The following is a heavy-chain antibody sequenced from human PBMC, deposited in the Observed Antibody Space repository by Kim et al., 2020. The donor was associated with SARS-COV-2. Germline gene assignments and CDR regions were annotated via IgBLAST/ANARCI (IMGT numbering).Heavy chain of an antibody. J-gene: IGHJ4*02. CDR2: ST. D-gene: IGHD3-16*01. V-gene: IGHV4-4*07. Sequence: STNHTPSLKSRVTMSVDTSKNQFSLKLSSVTAADTAVYYCARDFTGALDYWGQGTLVTVSS. CDR3: ARDFTGALDY.